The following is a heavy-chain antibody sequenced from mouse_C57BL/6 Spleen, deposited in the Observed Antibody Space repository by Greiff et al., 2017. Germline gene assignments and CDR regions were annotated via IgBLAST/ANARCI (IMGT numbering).Heavy chain of an antibody. D-gene: IGHD1-1*01. CDR2: INPGSGGT. V-gene: IGHV1-54*01. J-gene: IGHJ2*01. CDR1: GYAFTNYL. CDR3: ARAPSYYYDCGYCPLDY. Sequence: QVQLQQSGAELVRPGTSVKVSCKASGYAFTNYLIEWVKQRPGQGLEWIGVINPGSGGTNYNEKFKGQATLTADKSSRTVYMQLSSLTSEDSAVYFGARAPSYYYDCGYCPLDYWGQGTTLTVSS.